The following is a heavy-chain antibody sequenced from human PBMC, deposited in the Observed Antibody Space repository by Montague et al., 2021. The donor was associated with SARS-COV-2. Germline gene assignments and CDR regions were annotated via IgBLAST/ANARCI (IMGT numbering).Heavy chain of an antibody. D-gene: IGHD2-2*01. CDR3: ARHPLGYCSSTSCYVG. CDR2: LLLEKNT. J-gene: IGHJ4*02. Sequence: SETLSLTCTVSGVVELRRRSDEHTSDLQSPMYFVCRLLLEKNTYYRPSLKSRVTISVDTSKNQFSLKLRSVTAADTAVYYCARHPLGYCSSTSCYVGWGQGTLVTVSS. CDR1: GVVELRRRSD. V-gene: IGHV4-39*01.